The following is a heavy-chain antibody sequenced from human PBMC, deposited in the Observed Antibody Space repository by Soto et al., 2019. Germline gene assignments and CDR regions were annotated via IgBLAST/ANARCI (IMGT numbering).Heavy chain of an antibody. Sequence: GASVKVSCKASGYTFTSYGISWVRQAPGQGLEWMGWISAYNGNTNYAQKLQGRVTMTTDTSTSTAYMELRSLRSDDTAVYYCARENLYCGGDCWAYWGQGTLVTVSS. CDR2: ISAYNGNT. V-gene: IGHV1-18*01. CDR3: ARENLYCGGDCWAY. CDR1: GYTFTSYG. D-gene: IGHD2-21*02. J-gene: IGHJ4*02.